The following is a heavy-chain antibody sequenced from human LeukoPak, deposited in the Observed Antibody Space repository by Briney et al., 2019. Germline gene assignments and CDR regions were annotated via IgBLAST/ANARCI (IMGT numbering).Heavy chain of an antibody. V-gene: IGHV3-11*01. CDR3: AREGTAIIAEPYYFDY. J-gene: IGHJ4*02. Sequence: PGGSLTLSCTASGFTFSDYYMSWIRQAPGKGLEWVSYISSSGSTIYYADSERGRSTISRDNAKNSLYLQMNSLRAEDTAVYYCAREGTAIIAEPYYFDYWGQGTLVTVSS. CDR2: ISSSGSTI. CDR1: GFTFSDYY. D-gene: IGHD6-13*01.